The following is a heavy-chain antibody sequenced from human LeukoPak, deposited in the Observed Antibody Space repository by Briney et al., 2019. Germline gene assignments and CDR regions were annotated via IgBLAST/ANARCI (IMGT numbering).Heavy chain of an antibody. Sequence: PSETLSLTCAVYGGSFSGYYWSWIRQPPGKGLEWIGEINHSGSTNYNPSLKSRVTISVDTSKNQFSLKLSSVTAADTAVYYCARGGVTIFGVAHRTRPLDVWGKGTTVTVSS. V-gene: IGHV4-34*01. D-gene: IGHD3-3*01. CDR2: INHSGST. J-gene: IGHJ6*04. CDR3: ARGGVTIFGVAHRTRPLDV. CDR1: GGSFSGYY.